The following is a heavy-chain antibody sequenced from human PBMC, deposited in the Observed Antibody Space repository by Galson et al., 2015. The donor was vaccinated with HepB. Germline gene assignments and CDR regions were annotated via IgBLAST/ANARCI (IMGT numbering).Heavy chain of an antibody. V-gene: IGHV3-21*04. D-gene: IGHD3-3*01. Sequence: SLRLSCAASGFTFSSYSMNWVRQAPGKGLEWVSSISSSSSYIYYADSVKGRFTISRDNAKNSLYLQMNSLRAEDTAVYYCARDNPYYDFWSGYRNWFDPWGQGTLVTVSS. CDR3: ARDNPYYDFWSGYRNWFDP. J-gene: IGHJ5*02. CDR1: GFTFSSYS. CDR2: ISSSSSYI.